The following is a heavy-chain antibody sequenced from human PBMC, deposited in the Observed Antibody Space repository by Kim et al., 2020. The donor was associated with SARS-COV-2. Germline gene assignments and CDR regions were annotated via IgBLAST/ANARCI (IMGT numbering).Heavy chain of an antibody. CDR3: AKDVLWGGYYFDY. Sequence: GGSLTLSCAASGFTFSSYAMSWVRQAPGKGLEWVSAISGSGGSTYYADSVKGRFTISRDNSKNTLYLQMNSLRAEDTAVYYCAKDVLWGGYYFDYWGQGTLVTVSS. J-gene: IGHJ4*02. CDR2: ISGSGGST. D-gene: IGHD3-16*01. V-gene: IGHV3-23*01. CDR1: GFTFSSYA.